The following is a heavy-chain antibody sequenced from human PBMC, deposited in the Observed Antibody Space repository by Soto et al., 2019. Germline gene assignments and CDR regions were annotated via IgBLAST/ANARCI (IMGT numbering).Heavy chain of an antibody. Sequence: QVQLVQSGAEVKKPGSSVKVSCKASGGDFSTYAFSWVRQAPGQGLEWMGGVIPIFGAPNYAQNFQGRVTITAHASASTAYMHLSSLRSEDTAVYYCASIVDSSDSSGAYGGQGTLVTVSS. CDR3: ASIVDSSDSSGAY. CDR1: GGDFSTYA. J-gene: IGHJ4*02. D-gene: IGHD6-6*01. CDR2: VIPIFGAP. V-gene: IGHV1-69*01.